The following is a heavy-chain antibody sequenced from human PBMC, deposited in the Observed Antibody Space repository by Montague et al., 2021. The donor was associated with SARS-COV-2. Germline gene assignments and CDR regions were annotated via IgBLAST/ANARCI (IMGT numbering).Heavy chain of an antibody. V-gene: IGHV4-39*01. J-gene: IGHJ5*02. Sequence: SETLSLTCTVSGGSISSSSYYWGWIRQPPGKGLEWIGSIYYSGSTYYNPSLKSRVTISVDTSKNQFSLKLRSVTAADTAVYYCASAVVVVAATPVGEGGFDPWGQGTLVTVSS. CDR1: GGSISSSSYY. CDR2: IYYSGST. CDR3: ASAVVVVAATPVGEGGFDP. D-gene: IGHD2-15*01.